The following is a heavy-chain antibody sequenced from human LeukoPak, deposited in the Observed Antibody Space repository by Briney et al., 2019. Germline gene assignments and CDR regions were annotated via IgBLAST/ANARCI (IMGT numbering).Heavy chain of an antibody. V-gene: IGHV1-8*01. J-gene: IGHJ4*02. CDR2: MNPNSGNT. CDR3: VRGKICRYSYVYDLDY. CDR1: GYTFTSYD. D-gene: IGHD5-18*01. Sequence: ASVKLSCEASGYTFTSYDINWVRQATGQRLEWMGRMNPNSGNTGYAQKFQGRVTMTTNTSISTAYMELSSLTSEDPAVSYWVRGKICRYSYVYDLDYGGQGTLVTVPS.